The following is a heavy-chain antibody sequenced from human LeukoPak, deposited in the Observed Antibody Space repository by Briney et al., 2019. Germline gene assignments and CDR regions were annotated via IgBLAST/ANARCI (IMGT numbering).Heavy chain of an antibody. CDR3: ATSGVHYGSGSYSSHNWFDP. D-gene: IGHD3-10*01. J-gene: IGHJ5*02. Sequence: ASVKVSCKVSGYTLTELSMHWVRQAPGKGLEWMGGFDPEDGETIYAQKFQGRVTMTEDTSTDTAYMELSSLRSEDTAVYYCATSGVHYGSGSYSSHNWFDPWSQGTLVTVSS. CDR1: GYTLTELS. CDR2: FDPEDGET. V-gene: IGHV1-24*01.